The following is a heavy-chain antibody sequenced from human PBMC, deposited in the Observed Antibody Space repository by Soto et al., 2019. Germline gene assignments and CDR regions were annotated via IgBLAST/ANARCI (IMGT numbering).Heavy chain of an antibody. Sequence: VQLQQWGAGLVKPSETLSLTCAVSGGSLSGYYWSWVRQSPGKGLEWIGDINHTGDTNSSPSLKTRVIISVDTSKPQFSLNLTSGTAADTGFYFCAREVGYYSATRRNLYVYSWGPGTLVTVSS. D-gene: IGHD2-15*01. CDR1: GGSLSGYY. CDR3: AREVGYYSATRRNLYVYS. CDR2: INHTGDT. V-gene: IGHV4-34*01. J-gene: IGHJ4*02.